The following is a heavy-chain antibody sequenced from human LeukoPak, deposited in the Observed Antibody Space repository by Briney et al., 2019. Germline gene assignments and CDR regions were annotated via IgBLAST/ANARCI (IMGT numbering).Heavy chain of an antibody. CDR3: AKDLDFWSGSQDDY. CDR1: GFTFSSYA. Sequence: GGSLRLSCAASGFTFSSYAMSWVRQAPGKGLEWVSAISGSGGSTSYADSVKGRFSISRDNSKNTLYLQMTSQTAEDTAVNYCAKDLDFWSGSQDDYWAREPWTASPQ. D-gene: IGHD3-3*01. V-gene: IGHV3-23*01. J-gene: IGHJ4*02. CDR2: ISGSGGST.